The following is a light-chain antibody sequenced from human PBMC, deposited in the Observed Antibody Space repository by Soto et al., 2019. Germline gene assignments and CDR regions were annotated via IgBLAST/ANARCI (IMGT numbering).Light chain of an antibody. J-gene: IGKJ1*01. Sequence: DIQMTQSPSSLSASVGDRVTIICRASQSIASYLNWYQQKPGKAPKLLIYHASTLESGVPSRFSGSGSGTEFTLTISSLQPDDFATYYCQQYMSYSFGQGTKVDIK. CDR1: QSIASY. CDR2: HAS. V-gene: IGKV1-5*02. CDR3: QQYMSYS.